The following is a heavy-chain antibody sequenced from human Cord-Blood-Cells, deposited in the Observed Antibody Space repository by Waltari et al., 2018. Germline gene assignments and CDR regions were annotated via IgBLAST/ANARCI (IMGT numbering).Heavy chain of an antibody. J-gene: IGHJ4*02. V-gene: IGHV1-2*04. CDR2: INPNSGGT. Sequence: QVQLVQSGAEVTKPGASVKVSCKASGYTFTGYYMPWVRQAPGQGLEWMGWINPNSGGTNYAQKFQGWVTMTRDTSISTAYMELSRLRSDDTAVYYCARDPSIAVAGTGYFDYWGQGTLVTVSS. D-gene: IGHD6-19*01. CDR3: ARDPSIAVAGTGYFDY. CDR1: GYTFTGYY.